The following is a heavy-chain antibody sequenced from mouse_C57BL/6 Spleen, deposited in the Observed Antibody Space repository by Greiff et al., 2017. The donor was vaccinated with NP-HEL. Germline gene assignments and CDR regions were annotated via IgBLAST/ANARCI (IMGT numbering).Heavy chain of an antibody. D-gene: IGHD2-4*01. Sequence: EVQLQQSGPELVKPGASVKMSCKASGYTFTDYNMHWVKQSHGKSLEWIGYINPNNGGTSYNQKFKGKATLTVNKSSSTAYMELRSLTSADSAVYYCARDYDYDRGVDYWGQGTSVTVSS. CDR3: ARDYDYDRGVDY. CDR1: GYTFTDYN. J-gene: IGHJ4*01. V-gene: IGHV1-22*01. CDR2: INPNNGGT.